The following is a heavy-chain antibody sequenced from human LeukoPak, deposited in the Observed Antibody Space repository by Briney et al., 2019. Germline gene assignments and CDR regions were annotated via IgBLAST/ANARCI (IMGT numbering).Heavy chain of an antibody. D-gene: IGHD3-22*01. Sequence: AGGSLRLSCAASGFTFSSYWMSWVRQAPGKGLEWVANIKQDGSEKYYVDSVKGRFTISRDNAKNSLYLQMNSLRAEDTAVYYCARDRNAYYESAFDIWGQGTMVTVSS. CDR3: ARDRNAYYESAFDI. J-gene: IGHJ3*02. CDR2: IKQDGSEK. V-gene: IGHV3-7*04. CDR1: GFTFSSYW.